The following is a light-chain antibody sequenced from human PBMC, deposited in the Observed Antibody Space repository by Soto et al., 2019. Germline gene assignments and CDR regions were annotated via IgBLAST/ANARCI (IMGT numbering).Light chain of an antibody. J-gene: IGLJ1*01. CDR2: EVN. Sequence: QSVLTQPASVSGSPGQSITISCTGTSSDVGAYNFVPWYQHHPGRAPKVIIYEVNKRPSGVPDRFSGSKSGNTASLTVSGLQAEDEADYYCSSYAGSSNVFGTGTKVTVL. V-gene: IGLV2-8*01. CDR1: SSDVGAYNF. CDR3: SSYAGSSNV.